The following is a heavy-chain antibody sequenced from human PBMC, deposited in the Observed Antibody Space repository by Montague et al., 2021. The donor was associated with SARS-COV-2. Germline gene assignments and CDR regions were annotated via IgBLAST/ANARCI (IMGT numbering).Heavy chain of an antibody. CDR2: IYYSGST. Sequence: TLSLTCTVSGGSISSGGYYWSWIRQHPGKGLEWIGYIYYSGSTYYXPYLKCRVTISVDTSKNPFYLKMRSVTAADTAVSYCARSSESMIILIITSVNWYFDHWGQGTLVTVSS. V-gene: IGHV4-31*03. D-gene: IGHD3-22*01. CDR1: GGSISSGGYY. J-gene: IGHJ1*01. CDR3: ARSSESMIILIITSVNWYFDH.